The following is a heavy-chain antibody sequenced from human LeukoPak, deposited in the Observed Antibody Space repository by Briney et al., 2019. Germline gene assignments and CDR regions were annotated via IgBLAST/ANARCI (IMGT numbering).Heavy chain of an antibody. Sequence: ASVKVSCKASGYTFSNSDISWVRQAPGQGLEWMGWINAYNGHTNYAQNFQGRVTLTTHTSTSTAYMELRSLRSDDTAVYYCARGGRYYFDYWGQGTLVTVFS. CDR1: GYTFSNSD. CDR2: INAYNGHT. V-gene: IGHV1-18*01. J-gene: IGHJ4*02. D-gene: IGHD6-25*01. CDR3: ARGGRYYFDY.